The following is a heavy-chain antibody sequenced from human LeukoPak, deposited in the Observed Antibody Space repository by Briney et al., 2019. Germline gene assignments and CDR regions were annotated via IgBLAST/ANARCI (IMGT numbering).Heavy chain of an antibody. CDR2: INHSRST. D-gene: IGHD5-18*01. CDR1: GGSFSGYY. CDR3: ARTRGYAFDY. Sequence: SETLSLTCAVYGGSFSGYYWSWIRQPPGKGLEWIEEINHSRSTNYNPSLKSRVTISVDTSKNQFSLKLSSVTAADTAVYYCARTRGYAFDYWGQGTLVTVSS. V-gene: IGHV4-34*01. J-gene: IGHJ4*02.